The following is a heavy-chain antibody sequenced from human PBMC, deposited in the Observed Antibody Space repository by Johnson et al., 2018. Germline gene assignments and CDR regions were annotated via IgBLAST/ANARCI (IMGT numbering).Heavy chain of an antibody. V-gene: IGHV1-69*12. Sequence: QVQLVQSGAEVKKPGSSVKVSCKASGGTFSSYAISWVRQAPGQGLEWMGGIIPIFGTANYAQKVQGRVTITADESTSTAYMELSSLSSEDTAVYYCAGCLMITFGTSESFQHWGQGTLVAVSS. CDR1: GGTFSSYA. CDR2: IIPIFGTA. CDR3: AGCLMITFGTSESFQH. D-gene: IGHD3-16*01. J-gene: IGHJ1*01.